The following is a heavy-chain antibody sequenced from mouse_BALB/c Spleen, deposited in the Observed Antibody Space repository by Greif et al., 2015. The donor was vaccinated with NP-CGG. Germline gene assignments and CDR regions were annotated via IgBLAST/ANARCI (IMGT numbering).Heavy chain of an antibody. J-gene: IGHJ2*01. CDR2: IAPGSGST. CDR1: GYTFTSYW. D-gene: IGHD2-1*01. CDR3: ARNYGKDYFDY. V-gene: IGHV1S41*01. Sequence: DLVKPGASVKLSCKASGYTFTSYWINWMKQRPGQGLEWIGRIAPGSGSTYYNEMFKGKATLTVDTSSSTAYIQLSSLSSEDSAVYFCARNYGKDYFDYWGQGTTLTVSS.